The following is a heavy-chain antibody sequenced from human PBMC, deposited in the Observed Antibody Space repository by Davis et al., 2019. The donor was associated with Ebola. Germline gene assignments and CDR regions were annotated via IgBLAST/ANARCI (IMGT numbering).Heavy chain of an antibody. CDR3: ARKRILTGYYIRFNWFDP. D-gene: IGHD3-9*01. J-gene: IGHJ5*02. CDR2: IYYSGST. Sequence: MPGGSLRLSCTVSGGSISSSSYYWGWIRQPPGKGLEWIGSIYYSGSTYYNPSLKSRVTISVDTSKNQFSLKLSSVTAADTAVYYCARKRILTGYYIRFNWFDPWGQGTLVTVSS. CDR1: GGSISSSSYY. V-gene: IGHV4-39*01.